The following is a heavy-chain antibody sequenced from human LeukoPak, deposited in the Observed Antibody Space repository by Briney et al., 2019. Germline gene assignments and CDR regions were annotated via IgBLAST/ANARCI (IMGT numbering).Heavy chain of an antibody. CDR2: INPNSGGT. CDR1: GYTFTGYY. Sequence: ASVKVSCTASGYTFTGYYMHWVRQAPGQGLEWMGRINPNSGGTNYAQKFQGRVTMTRDTSTSTAYMELSRLRSDDTAVYYCARWGRISIAARPGDYWGQGTLVTVSS. D-gene: IGHD6-6*01. V-gene: IGHV1-2*06. J-gene: IGHJ4*02. CDR3: ARWGRISIAARPGDY.